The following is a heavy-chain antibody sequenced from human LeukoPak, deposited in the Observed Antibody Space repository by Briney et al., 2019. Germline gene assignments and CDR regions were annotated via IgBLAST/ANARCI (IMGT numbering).Heavy chain of an antibody. CDR1: GFTFSSYG. D-gene: IGHD6-13*01. V-gene: IGHV3-21*01. CDR2: ISSSSSYI. CDR3: ATGIAAAGPPRGY. J-gene: IGHJ4*02. Sequence: GGSLRLSCAASGFTFSSYGMHWVRQAPGKGLEWVSSISSSSSYIYYADSVKGRFTISRDNAKNSLYLQMNSLRAEDTAVYYCATGIAAAGPPRGYWGQGTLVTVSS.